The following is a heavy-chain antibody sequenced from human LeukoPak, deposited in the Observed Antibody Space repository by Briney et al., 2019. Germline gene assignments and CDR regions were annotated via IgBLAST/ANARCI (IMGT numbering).Heavy chain of an antibody. CDR3: ARDFGANNWFDP. D-gene: IGHD3-10*01. CDR1: GFTFSDYY. V-gene: IGHV3-11*06. Sequence: GGSLRLSCAASGFTFSDYYMSWIRQAPGKGLEWVSCISSSSSYTNYADSVKGRFTISRDNAKNSLYLQMNSLRAEDTAVYYCARDFGANNWFDPWGQGTLVTVSS. J-gene: IGHJ5*01. CDR2: ISSSSSYT.